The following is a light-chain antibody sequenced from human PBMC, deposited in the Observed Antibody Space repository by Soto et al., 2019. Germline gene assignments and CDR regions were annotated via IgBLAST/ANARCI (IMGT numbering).Light chain of an antibody. CDR2: DAS. CDR3: HYYGNWPLYT. J-gene: IGKJ2*01. CDR1: QSVRSK. V-gene: IGKV3-15*01. Sequence: EIVMTQSPATLSVSPGEGATLSCMASQSVRSKLAWYQQKPGQAPRLLIYDASTKATGIPARFSGSGSGTEFTLTISSLQSEDFAVYHWHYYGNWPLYTLGQGTRREIK.